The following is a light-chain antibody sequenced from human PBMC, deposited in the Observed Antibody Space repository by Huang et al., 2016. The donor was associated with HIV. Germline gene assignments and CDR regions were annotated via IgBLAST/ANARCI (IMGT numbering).Light chain of an antibody. V-gene: IGKV3-15*01. CDR3: QQYNNWPPWT. CDR1: QSVNNT. J-gene: IGKJ1*01. Sequence: EVVMTQSPVTLSVSPGGTATLSCRARQSVNNTLAWFQQKPGQAPRRLIHDASIRATGIPDRFSGSGSGTEFTLTISSLQSEDFAVYYCQQYNNWPPWTFGQGTKVEIK. CDR2: DAS.